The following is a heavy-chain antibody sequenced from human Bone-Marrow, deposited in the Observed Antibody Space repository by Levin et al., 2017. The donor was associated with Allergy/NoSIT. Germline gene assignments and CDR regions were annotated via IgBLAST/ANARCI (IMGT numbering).Heavy chain of an antibody. CDR2: IYYSGST. J-gene: IGHJ5*02. Sequence: SETLSLTCTVSGGSISSYYWSWIRQPPGKGLEWIGYIYYSGSTNYNPSLKSRVTISVDTSKNQFSLKLSSVTAADTAVYYCARGGRVRKTYYYGSGSQGRWNWFDPWGQGTLVTVSS. V-gene: IGHV4-59*01. CDR3: ARGGRVRKTYYYGSGSQGRWNWFDP. D-gene: IGHD3-10*01. CDR1: GGSISSYY.